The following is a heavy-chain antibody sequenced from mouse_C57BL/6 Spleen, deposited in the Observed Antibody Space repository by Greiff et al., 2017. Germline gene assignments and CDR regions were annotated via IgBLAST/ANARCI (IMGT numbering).Heavy chain of an antibody. CDR3: ARVDYGSSYVGFFDY. J-gene: IGHJ2*01. CDR2: IYPRSGNT. Sequence: QVQLQQSGAELARPGASVKLSCKASGYTFTSYGISWVKQRTGQGLEWIGEIYPRSGNTYYNEKFKGKATLTADKSSSTAYMELRSLTSEDSAVYFCARVDYGSSYVGFFDYWGQGTTLTVSS. V-gene: IGHV1-81*01. CDR1: GYTFTSYG. D-gene: IGHD1-1*01.